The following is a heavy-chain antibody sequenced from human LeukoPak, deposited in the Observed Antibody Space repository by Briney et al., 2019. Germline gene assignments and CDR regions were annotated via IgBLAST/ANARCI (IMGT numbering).Heavy chain of an antibody. CDR1: GFTFSNAW. CDR3: TTFSIFGVVNDAFDI. J-gene: IGHJ3*02. D-gene: IGHD3-3*01. CDR2: IKSKTDGGTT. V-gene: IGHV3-15*01. Sequence: GGSLRLSCAASGFTFSNAWMSWVRQAPGKGLEWVGRIKSKTDGGTTDYAAPVKGRFTISRDDSKNTLYLQMNSLKTEDTAVYYCTTFSIFGVVNDAFDIWGQGTMVTVSS.